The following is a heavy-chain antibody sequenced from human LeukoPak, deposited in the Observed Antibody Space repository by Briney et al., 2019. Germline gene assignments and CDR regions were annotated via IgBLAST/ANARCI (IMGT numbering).Heavy chain of an antibody. D-gene: IGHD2-2*01. CDR2: XXXXXXT. Sequence: SETLSLTCTVSGGSISSTSYXXXWIRQXPMXXXXXXXXXXXXXXTYFIPSXKXXXTXSXDTSKNHFSLKVRSVTAADTAVYFXXXRGVVEPGSKSHYYYQMDVWGKGTTVTVSS. J-gene: IGHJ6*03. CDR3: XXRGVVEPGSKSHYYYQMDV. V-gene: IGHV4-39*02. CDR1: GGSISSTSYX.